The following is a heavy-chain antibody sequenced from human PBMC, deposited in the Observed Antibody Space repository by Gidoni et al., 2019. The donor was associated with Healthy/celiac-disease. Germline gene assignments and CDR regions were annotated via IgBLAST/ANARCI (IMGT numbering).Heavy chain of an antibody. J-gene: IGHJ6*02. V-gene: IGHV3-33*01. Sequence: QVPGKGLEWVAVIWYDGSNKYYADSVKGRFTISRDNSKNTLYLQMNSLRAEDTAVYYCARVSGVVANDLGMDVWGQGTTVTVSS. CDR3: ARVSGVVANDLGMDV. CDR2: IWYDGSNK. D-gene: IGHD2-15*01.